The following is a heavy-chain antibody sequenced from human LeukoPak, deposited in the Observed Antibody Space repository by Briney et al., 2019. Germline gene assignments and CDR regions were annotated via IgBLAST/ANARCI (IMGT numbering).Heavy chain of an antibody. CDR1: GGTFSSYA. V-gene: IGHV1-69*01. CDR3: ARVFSSVATFYYFDY. CDR2: IIPIFGTA. Sequence: SVKVSCKASGGTFSSYAISWVRQAPGQGLEWMGGIIPIFGTANYAQKFQGRVTITADESTSTVYMELSSLRSEDTAVYYCARVFSSVATFYYFDYWGQGTLVTVSS. J-gene: IGHJ4*02. D-gene: IGHD5-12*01.